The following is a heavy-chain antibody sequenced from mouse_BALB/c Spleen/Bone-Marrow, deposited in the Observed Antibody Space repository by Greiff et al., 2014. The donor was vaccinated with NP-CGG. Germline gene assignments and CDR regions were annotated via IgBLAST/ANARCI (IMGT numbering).Heavy chain of an antibody. CDR1: GYTFTTYD. V-gene: IGHV1S56*01. CDR3: ARGGDYHYFDY. CDR2: ISPGDGNT. Sequence: VKLMESGPELVKPGALVKISCKASGYTFTTYDINWVKQRPGQGLEWIGWISPGDGNTTYNEKFKGKATLTADKSSSTAYMQLSSLTSENSAVYVCARGGDYHYFDYWGQGTTLTVSS. D-gene: IGHD2-4*01. J-gene: IGHJ2*01.